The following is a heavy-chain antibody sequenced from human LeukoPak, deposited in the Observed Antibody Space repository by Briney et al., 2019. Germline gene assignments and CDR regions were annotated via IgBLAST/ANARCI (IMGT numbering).Heavy chain of an antibody. CDR2: VFYPGST. J-gene: IGHJ4*02. Sequence: SETLSLTCTVSGGSINSHYWSWIRQPPGKGLEWIGYVFYPGSTNYNPSLKSRVTMSLDTSRDQFSLRLTSVTAADTAIYYCASRPADSTWYGVFDYWSQGALVTVSS. V-gene: IGHV4-59*11. CDR3: ASRPADSTWYGVFDY. D-gene: IGHD6-13*01. CDR1: GGSINSHY.